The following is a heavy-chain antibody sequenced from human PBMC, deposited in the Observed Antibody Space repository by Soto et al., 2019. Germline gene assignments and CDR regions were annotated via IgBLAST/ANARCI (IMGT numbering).Heavy chain of an antibody. J-gene: IGHJ4*02. CDR3: AREGVMITFGGVIAGSFDD. Sequence: GGSLRLSCAASGFTFSSYSMNWVRQAPGKGLEWVSSISSSSSYIYYADSVKGRFTISRDNAKNSLYLQMNSLRAEDTAVYYCAREGVMITFGGVIAGSFDDWGQGTLVTVSS. CDR2: ISSSSSYI. D-gene: IGHD3-16*02. V-gene: IGHV3-21*01. CDR1: GFTFSSYS.